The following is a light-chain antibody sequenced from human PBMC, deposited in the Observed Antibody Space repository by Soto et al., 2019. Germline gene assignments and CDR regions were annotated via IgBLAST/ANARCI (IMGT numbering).Light chain of an antibody. Sequence: DIVMTQSPGTLSVSPGARAPLSCRASQSVGTNLAWYQQRPGQAPRLLVYGASTRATGIPARFSGSGSGTEFTLTISSLQSEDFAVYFCQQYNIWPQTFGQGTKVDIK. CDR1: QSVGTN. J-gene: IGKJ1*01. CDR3: QQYNIWPQT. V-gene: IGKV3-15*01. CDR2: GAS.